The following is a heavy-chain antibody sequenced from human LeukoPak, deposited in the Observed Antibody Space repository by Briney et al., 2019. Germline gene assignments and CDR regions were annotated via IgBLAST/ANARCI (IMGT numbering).Heavy chain of an antibody. CDR3: ARVLLWFGELLVWD. Sequence: SETLSLTCTVSGDSISSSSHYWDWIRQPPGKGLEWIGEINHSGSTNYNPSLKSRVTISVDTSKNQFSLKLSSVTAADTAVYYCARVLLWFGELLVWDWGQGTLVTVSS. V-gene: IGHV4-39*07. CDR2: INHSGST. CDR1: GDSISSSSHY. D-gene: IGHD3-10*01. J-gene: IGHJ4*02.